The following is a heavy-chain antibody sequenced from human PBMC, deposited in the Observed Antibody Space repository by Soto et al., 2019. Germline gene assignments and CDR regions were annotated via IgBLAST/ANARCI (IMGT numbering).Heavy chain of an antibody. CDR1: EFTFRNYA. CDR2: ISYDGTKG. D-gene: IGHD5-12*01. CDR3: ARDRRTDGYNYDTFDH. V-gene: IGHV3-30-3*01. Sequence: QVQLVESGGGVVQPGRSLRLSCAASEFTFRNYAMHWVRPAPGKGLEWVAVISYDGTKGYYADSVKGRFTLTRDNSKNTLYLQMNGLRPEDTAVYYCARDRRTDGYNYDTFDHWGQGTLVTVSS. J-gene: IGHJ4*02.